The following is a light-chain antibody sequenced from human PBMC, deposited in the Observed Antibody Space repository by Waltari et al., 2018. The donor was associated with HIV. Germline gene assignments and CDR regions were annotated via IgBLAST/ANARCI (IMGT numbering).Light chain of an antibody. V-gene: IGKV3-11*01. Sequence: EVVLTQSPATLSLSPGDTATLSCRPSQGVSDYLAGYQQKPGQAPRRLLDDASNRATGIPARFSGSGSGTDFTLTISSLEPEDFAVYYCQQRSNWRRSGLTFGGGTKVEIK. CDR1: QGVSDY. J-gene: IGKJ4*01. CDR3: QQRSNWRRSGLT. CDR2: DAS.